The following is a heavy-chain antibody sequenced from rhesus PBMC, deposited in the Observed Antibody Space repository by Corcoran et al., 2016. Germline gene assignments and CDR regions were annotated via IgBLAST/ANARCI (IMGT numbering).Heavy chain of an antibody. Sequence: EVQLVQSGAEVKRPGESLKISCKTSGYSFTSYWISWVRQMPGKGLEWMGAIDPSESVTGTSPSSQGQVTSSADKSISTAYLQGSSLKASDTATYYCAKGGIAAAGKNYGLESWGQGVVVTVSS. CDR1: GYSFTSYW. V-gene: IGHV5-2*01. D-gene: IGHD6-31*01. CDR3: AKGGIAAAGKNYGLES. J-gene: IGHJ6*01. CDR2: IDPSESVT.